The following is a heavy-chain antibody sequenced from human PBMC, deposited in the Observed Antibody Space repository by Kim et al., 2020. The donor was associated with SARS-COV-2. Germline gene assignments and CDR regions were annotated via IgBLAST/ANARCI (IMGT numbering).Heavy chain of an antibody. D-gene: IGHD2-8*01. V-gene: IGHV4-34*01. CDR2: INESGST. CDR3: ARVGYTYGPYYGLDV. J-gene: IGHJ6*02. CDR1: GGSSSGYY. Sequence: SETLSLTCAMFGGSSSGYYWNWIRQPPGKGLEWIGDINESGSTKYNSTLKSRVTISVDTSKNQFSLKLTSVTAADTAVYYCARVGYTYGPYYGLDVWGQGTTVTVSS.